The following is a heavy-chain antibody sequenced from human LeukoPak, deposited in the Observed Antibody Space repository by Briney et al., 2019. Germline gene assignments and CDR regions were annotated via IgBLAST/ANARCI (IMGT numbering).Heavy chain of an antibody. Sequence: GGSLRLSCAASGFTFSNAWMSWVRQAPGKGLEWVGRIKSKTDGGTTDYAAPVKGRFTISRDDSKNTLYLQMNSLKTEDTAVYYCTTDQSSGYYYGLSYYYYYGMDAWGQGTTVTVSS. CDR2: IKSKTDGGTT. D-gene: IGHD3-22*01. CDR1: GFTFSNAW. J-gene: IGHJ6*02. V-gene: IGHV3-15*01. CDR3: TTDQSSGYYYGLSYYYYYGMDA.